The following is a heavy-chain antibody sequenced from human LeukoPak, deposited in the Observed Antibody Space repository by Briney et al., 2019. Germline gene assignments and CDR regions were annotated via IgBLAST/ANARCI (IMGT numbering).Heavy chain of an antibody. J-gene: IGHJ4*02. V-gene: IGHV4-34*01. CDR1: GGSFSGFY. CDR3: ARDIGYGEIDY. Sequence: SETLSLTCAVYGGSFSGFYWNWIRQPPGKGLEWIGEINHSGSTSYNPSLKSRVTISLDTSKKQFSLKLSSVTAADTAVYYCARDIGYGEIDYWGQGTLVTVSS. D-gene: IGHD5-12*01. CDR2: INHSGST.